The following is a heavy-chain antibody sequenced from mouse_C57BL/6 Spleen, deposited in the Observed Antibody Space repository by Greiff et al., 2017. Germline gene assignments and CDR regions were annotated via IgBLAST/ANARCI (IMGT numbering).Heavy chain of an antibody. CDR2: ISSGGSYT. D-gene: IGHD2-13*01. CDR1: GFTFSSYG. J-gene: IGHJ2*01. Sequence: EVNVVESGGDLVKPGGSLKLSCAASGFTFSSYGMSWVRQTPDKRLEWVATISSGGSYTYYPDSVKGRFTISRDNAKNTLYLQMSSLKSEDTAMYYCARHGDWDERDYWGQGTTLTVSS. CDR3: ARHGDWDERDY. V-gene: IGHV5-6*01.